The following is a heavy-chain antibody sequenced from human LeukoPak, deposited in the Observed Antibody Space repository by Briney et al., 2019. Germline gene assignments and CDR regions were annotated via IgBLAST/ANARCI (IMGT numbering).Heavy chain of an antibody. CDR2: ISGSGGST. D-gene: IGHD3-22*01. Sequence: GGSLRLSCAASGFTLSSYAMSWVRQAPGKGLEWVSAISGSGGSTYYADSVKGRFTISRDNSKNTLYLQMNSLRAEDTAVYYCAKKRFQTYYYDSSGDGLFGYWGQGTLVTVSS. V-gene: IGHV3-23*01. J-gene: IGHJ4*02. CDR1: GFTLSSYA. CDR3: AKKRFQTYYYDSSGDGLFGY.